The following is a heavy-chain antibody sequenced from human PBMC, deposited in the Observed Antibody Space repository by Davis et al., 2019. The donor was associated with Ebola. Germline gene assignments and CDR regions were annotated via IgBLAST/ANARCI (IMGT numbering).Heavy chain of an antibody. V-gene: IGHV3-7*01. D-gene: IGHD6-19*01. J-gene: IGHJ5*02. Sequence: PGGSLRLSCVASGFTFSNYEMNWVRQAPGKGLEWVGKIKQDGSETFYVDSVKGRFTISRYNAKNLMYLQMNSLRGEDTAVYYCAKDSGWQMFPWGQGTLFTVSS. CDR1: GFTFSNYE. CDR2: IKQDGSET. CDR3: AKDSGWQMFP.